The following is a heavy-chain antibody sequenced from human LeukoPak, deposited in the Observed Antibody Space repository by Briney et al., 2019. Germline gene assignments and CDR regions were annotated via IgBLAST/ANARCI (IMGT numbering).Heavy chain of an antibody. CDR3: ARDSLANYDFWTVFDY. V-gene: IGHV4-59*12. D-gene: IGHD3-3*01. CDR1: GGSISSYY. CDR2: IYYSGST. J-gene: IGHJ4*02. Sequence: SETLSLTCTVSGGSISSYYWSWIRQPPGKGLEWIGYIYYSGSTNYNPSLKSRVTISVDTSKNQFSLKLSSVTAADTAVYYCARDSLANYDFWTVFDYWGQGTLVTVSS.